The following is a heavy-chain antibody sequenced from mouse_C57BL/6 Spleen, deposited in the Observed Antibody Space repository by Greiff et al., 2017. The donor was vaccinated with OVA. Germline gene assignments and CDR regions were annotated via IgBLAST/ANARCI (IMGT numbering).Heavy chain of an antibody. CDR1: GYTFTSYW. CDR3: ARESLFITTVVATFDY. CDR2: IYPGSGST. V-gene: IGHV1-55*01. J-gene: IGHJ2*01. D-gene: IGHD1-1*01. Sequence: VKLQQPGAELVKPGASVKMSCKASGYTFTSYWITWVKQRPGQGLEWIGDIYPGSGSTNYNEKFKSKATLTVDTSSSTAYMQLSSLTSEDSAVYYCARESLFITTVVATFDYWGQGTTLTVSS.